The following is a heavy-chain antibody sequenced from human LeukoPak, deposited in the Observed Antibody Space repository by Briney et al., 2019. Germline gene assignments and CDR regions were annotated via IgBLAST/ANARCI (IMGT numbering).Heavy chain of an antibody. CDR1: EYSFAYYW. CDR2: IYPIDSDI. Sequence: GESLKISCKGLEYSFAYYWIAWVRQMPGKGLEWMGIIYPIDSDIRYSPSFQGQVTISADKSSSTAYLQWSSLRASDTAMYYCARQGGEGAYYFDYWGQGTLVTVSS. CDR3: ARQGGEGAYYFDY. J-gene: IGHJ4*02. V-gene: IGHV5-51*01. D-gene: IGHD3-16*01.